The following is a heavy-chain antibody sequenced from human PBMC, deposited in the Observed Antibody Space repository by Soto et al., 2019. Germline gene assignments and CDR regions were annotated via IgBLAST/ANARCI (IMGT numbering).Heavy chain of an antibody. Sequence: SETLSLTCTVSGGSISSGDYYWSWIRQPPGKGLEWIGYIYYSGSTYYNPSIKSRVTISVDTSKNQFSLKLSSVTAADTAVYYCARGLRGSGSYYRGGYNWFDPWGQGTLVTVSS. CDR2: IYYSGST. J-gene: IGHJ5*02. V-gene: IGHV4-30-4*01. CDR1: GGSISSGDYY. D-gene: IGHD3-10*01. CDR3: ARGLRGSGSYYRGGYNWFDP.